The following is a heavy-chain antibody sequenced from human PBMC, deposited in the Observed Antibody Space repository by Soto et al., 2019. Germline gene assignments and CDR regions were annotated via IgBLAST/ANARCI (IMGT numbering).Heavy chain of an antibody. V-gene: IGHV3-74*01. Sequence: EVQLVESGGDLVQPGGSLRLSCAASGFSFSIFWMHWVRQAPGKGLVWVSSINGGGSSADYADSVKGRFTFSRDNAKNTVYLQMNSLRAEDTAVYYCTRGGGYSGYDPFDSWGQGTLVTVSS. CDR1: GFSFSIFW. D-gene: IGHD5-12*01. CDR2: INGGGSSA. J-gene: IGHJ4*02. CDR3: TRGGGYSGYDPFDS.